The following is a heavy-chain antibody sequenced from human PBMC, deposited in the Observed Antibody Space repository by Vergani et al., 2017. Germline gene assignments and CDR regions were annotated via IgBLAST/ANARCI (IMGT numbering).Heavy chain of an antibody. V-gene: IGHV3-21*05. D-gene: IGHD6-13*01. CDR1: GFTFSSYS. CDR3: ARVWPNPNPYSSSWYYFDY. Sequence: EVQLVESGGGLVKPGGSLRLSCAASGFTFSSYSMNWVRQAPGKGLEWVSYISSSGSTIYYADSVKGRFTISRDNAKNSLYLQMNSLRAEDTAVYYCARVWPNPNPYSSSWYYFDYWGQGTLVTVSS. J-gene: IGHJ4*02. CDR2: ISSSGSTI.